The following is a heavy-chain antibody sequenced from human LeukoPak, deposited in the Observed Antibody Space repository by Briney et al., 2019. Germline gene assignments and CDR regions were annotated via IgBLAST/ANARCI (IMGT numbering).Heavy chain of an antibody. CDR3: AKSLDCSSTSCPFDY. D-gene: IGHD2-2*01. J-gene: IGHJ4*02. Sequence: GRSLRLSCAASGFTFDDYAMHWVRHAPGKGLEWVSGISWNSGSIGYADSVKGRFTISRDNAKNSLYLQMNRLRAEDTALYYCAKSLDCSSTSCPFDYWGQGTLVTVSS. CDR1: GFTFDDYA. V-gene: IGHV3-9*01. CDR2: ISWNSGSI.